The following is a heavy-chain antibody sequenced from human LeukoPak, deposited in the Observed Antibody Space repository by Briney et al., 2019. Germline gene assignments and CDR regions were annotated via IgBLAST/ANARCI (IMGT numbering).Heavy chain of an antibody. D-gene: IGHD6-13*01. J-gene: IGHJ3*02. CDR3: ASTRRTGIAAAGSRAFDI. CDR2: IYSGGST. Sequence: GGSLRLSCAASGFTVSSNYMSWVRQAPGKGLEWVSVIYSGGSTYYADSVKGRFTISRDNSKNTLYLQMNSLRAEDTAVYYCASTRRTGIAAAGSRAFDIWGQGTMVTVSS. V-gene: IGHV3-66*01. CDR1: GFTVSSNY.